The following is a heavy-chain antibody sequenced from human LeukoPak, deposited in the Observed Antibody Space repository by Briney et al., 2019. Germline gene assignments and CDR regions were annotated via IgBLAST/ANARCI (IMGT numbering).Heavy chain of an antibody. CDR1: GYTFTSYY. D-gene: IGHD2-15*01. Sequence: ASVKVSCKASGYTFTSYYMHWVRQAPGQGLEWMGIINPSGGSTSYAQKLQGRVTMTRDTSTSTVYMELSSLRSEDTAVYYCARGLYCSGGSCYCGYFDYWGQGTLVTVSS. J-gene: IGHJ4*02. CDR3: ARGLYCSGGSCYCGYFDY. CDR2: INPSGGST. V-gene: IGHV1-46*01.